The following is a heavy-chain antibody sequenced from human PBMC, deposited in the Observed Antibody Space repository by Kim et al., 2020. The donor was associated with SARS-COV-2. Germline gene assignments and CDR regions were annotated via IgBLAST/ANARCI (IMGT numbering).Heavy chain of an antibody. Sequence: IYDAASVKGRFTISSDNAKYSLYLQMNSLRAEDTAVYYCARDGAMECFDYWGQGTLVTVSS. D-gene: IGHD1-1*01. V-gene: IGHV3-48*01. CDR2: I. CDR3: ARDGAMECFDY. J-gene: IGHJ4*02.